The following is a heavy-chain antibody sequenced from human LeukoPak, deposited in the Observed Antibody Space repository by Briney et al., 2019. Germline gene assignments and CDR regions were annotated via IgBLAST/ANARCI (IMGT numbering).Heavy chain of an antibody. J-gene: IGHJ4*02. CDR2: IYYSGST. CDR1: GGSISSYY. V-gene: IGHV4-59*12. CDR3: ARGDCSTTNCYLDY. Sequence: PSETLSLTCTVSGGSISSYYWSWIRQPPGKGLEWIGYIYYSGSTNYNPSLKSRVTISVDTSKNQFSLKLSSVTAADTAVFYCARGDCSTTNCYLDYWGQGTLVTVSS. D-gene: IGHD2-2*01.